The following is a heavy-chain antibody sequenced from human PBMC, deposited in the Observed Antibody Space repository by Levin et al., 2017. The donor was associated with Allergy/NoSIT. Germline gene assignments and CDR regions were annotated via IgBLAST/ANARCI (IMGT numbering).Heavy chain of an antibody. CDR1: GFTFTTYW. CDR2: VNNDGIDT. CDR3: ARGGLDHGFDI. J-gene: IGHJ3*02. V-gene: IGHV3-74*01. Sequence: PGGSLRLSCAVSGFTFTTYWMHWVRQAPGKGLEWVSRVNNDGIDTIYADSVKGRFTISRDNAKNTVYLQMNSLTAEDTAVYYCARGGLDHGFDIWGQGTLVTVSS. D-gene: IGHD6-6*01.